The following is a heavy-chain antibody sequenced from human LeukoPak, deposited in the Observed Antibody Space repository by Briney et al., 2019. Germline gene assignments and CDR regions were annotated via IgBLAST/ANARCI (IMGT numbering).Heavy chain of an antibody. D-gene: IGHD3-10*01. J-gene: IGHJ4*02. CDR1: GFTFSSYC. Sequence: GGSLRLSCEAYGFTFSSYCMSWVRQAPGKGLEGVSSISGSGGSTYYADSEKGRFTISRDNSMNTLYLQMNTLRAQDQALYYCAKGATYHGSGSYFPFDYWGQGALVTVSS. CDR3: AKGATYHGSGSYFPFDY. V-gene: IGHV3-23*01. CDR2: ISGSGGST.